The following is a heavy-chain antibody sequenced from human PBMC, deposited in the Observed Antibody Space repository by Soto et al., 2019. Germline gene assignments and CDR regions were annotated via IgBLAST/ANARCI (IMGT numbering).Heavy chain of an antibody. D-gene: IGHD5-12*01. CDR3: AXDHKRDGYNRNYYGMDV. V-gene: IGHV3-23*01. CDR2: ISGSGGST. J-gene: IGHJ6*02. Sequence: EVQLLESGGGLVQPGGSLRLSCAASGFTFSSYAMSWVRQAPGKGLEWVSAISGSGGSTYYADSVKGRFTISRDNSKNTLYLQMNSLRAEDTAXYYCAXDHKRDGYNRNYYGMDVWGQGTTVTVSS. CDR1: GFTFSSYA.